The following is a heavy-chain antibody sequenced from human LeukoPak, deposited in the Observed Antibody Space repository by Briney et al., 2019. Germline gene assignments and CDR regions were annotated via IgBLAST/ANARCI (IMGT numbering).Heavy chain of an antibody. CDR1: RYTFTSYG. CDR3: ASSDSVFQALDP. J-gene: IGHJ5*02. D-gene: IGHD2-21*01. V-gene: IGHV1-18*01. Sequence: ASVKVSCKASRYTFTSYGISWVRQAPGQGLEWMGWISAYNGNTNYAQKLQGRVTMTTDTSTSTAYMELRSLRSDDTAVYYCASSDSVFQALDPWGQGTLVTVSS. CDR2: ISAYNGNT.